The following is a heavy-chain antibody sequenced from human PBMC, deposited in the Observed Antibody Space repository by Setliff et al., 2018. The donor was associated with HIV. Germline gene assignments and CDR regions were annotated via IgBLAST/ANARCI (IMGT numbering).Heavy chain of an antibody. J-gene: IGHJ3*02. CDR2: IGYNGDT. V-gene: IGHV4-59*01. D-gene: IGHD2-15*01. Sequence: SETLSLTCTVSGGSINSYYWNWIRQSPGKGLEWIGYIGYNGDTSYNPSLNSRGTLSVDRSKNQFSLKQSSVSAADTAVYFCARWGASGGRPDWHAFDMWGQGTMVTVSS. CDR1: GGSINSYY. CDR3: ARWGASGGRPDWHAFDM.